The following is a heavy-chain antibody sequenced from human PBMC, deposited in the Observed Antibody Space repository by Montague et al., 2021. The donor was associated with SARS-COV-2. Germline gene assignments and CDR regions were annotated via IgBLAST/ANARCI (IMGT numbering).Heavy chain of an antibody. Sequence: SLRLSCAASGFTFSTYAMSWVRRAPGKGLEWVSAISGSGDKTHYADSVKGRFTISRDNSKNTVSLQMNSLRVEDTAVYYCAKDLFCSGGDCYFYGMDLWGQGTTVTVSS. V-gene: IGHV3-23*01. J-gene: IGHJ6*02. D-gene: IGHD2-15*01. CDR2: ISGSGDKT. CDR1: GFTFSTYA. CDR3: AKDLFCSGGDCYFYGMDL.